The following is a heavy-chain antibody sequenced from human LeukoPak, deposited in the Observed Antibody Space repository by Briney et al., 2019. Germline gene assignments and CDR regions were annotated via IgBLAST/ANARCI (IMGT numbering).Heavy chain of an antibody. CDR2: IIPIFGTA. Sequence: VASVKVSCKASGGTFSSYAISWVRQAPGQGLEWMGGIIPIFGTANYAQKFQGRVTITADESTSTAYMELSSLRSEDTAVYYCARDLGNYYDSSGYDYRGQGTLVTVSS. CDR3: ARDLGNYYDSSGYDY. CDR1: GGTFSSYA. J-gene: IGHJ4*02. V-gene: IGHV1-69*13. D-gene: IGHD3-22*01.